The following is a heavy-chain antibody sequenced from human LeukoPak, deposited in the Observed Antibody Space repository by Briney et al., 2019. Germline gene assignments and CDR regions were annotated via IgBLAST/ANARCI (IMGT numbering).Heavy chain of an antibody. D-gene: IGHD3-22*01. CDR3: ASRYYYDSSGYYQKGHAFDI. J-gene: IGHJ3*02. CDR1: GFTFSSYA. V-gene: IGHV3-23*01. Sequence: GGSLRLSCAASGFTFSSYAMSWVRQAPGKGLEWVSAISGSGGSTYYADSVKGRFTISRDNSKNTLYLQMNSLRAEDTAVYYCASRYYYDSSGYYQKGHAFDIWGQGTMVTVSS. CDR2: ISGSGGST.